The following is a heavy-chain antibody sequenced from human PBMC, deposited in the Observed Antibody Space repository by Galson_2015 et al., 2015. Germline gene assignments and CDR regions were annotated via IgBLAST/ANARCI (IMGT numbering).Heavy chain of an antibody. CDR2: INPNSGGT. V-gene: IGHV1-2*04. Sequence: SVKVSCKASGYTFSGYYIHWVRQAPGQGLEWMGWINPNSGGTNYAQKFQGWVTVTRDTSISTAYMGLSRLTSDDTAVYYCARYDSGVNHFDYWGQGTLVTVSS. CDR1: GYTFSGYY. D-gene: IGHD3-22*01. CDR3: ARYDSGVNHFDY. J-gene: IGHJ4*02.